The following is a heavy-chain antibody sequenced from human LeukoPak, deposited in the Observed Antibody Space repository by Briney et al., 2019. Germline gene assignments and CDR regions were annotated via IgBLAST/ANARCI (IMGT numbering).Heavy chain of an antibody. CDR1: GLTFSTCE. Sequence: LRLSRAISGLTFSTCEMSDVRRARGMEKKWVADISGSGADTYYADSVKGRFTISRDNSKNTLYLQMNSLRAEDTAVYHCAKEANYYVSGSYFSLWGQGTKVTVSS. J-gene: IGHJ3*01. CDR2: ISGSGADT. CDR3: AKEANYYVSGSYFSL. V-gene: IGHV3-23*01. D-gene: IGHD3-10*01.